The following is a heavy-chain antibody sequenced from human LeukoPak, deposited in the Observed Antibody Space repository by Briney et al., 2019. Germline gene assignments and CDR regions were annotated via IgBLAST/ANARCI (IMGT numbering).Heavy chain of an antibody. V-gene: IGHV5-51*01. CDR2: IYTGDSDT. J-gene: IGHJ5*02. D-gene: IGHD5-18*01. CDR1: GYSFTSYG. CDR3: ARTVDTATLGGFDP. Sequence: GESLKISCKGSGYSFTSYGISWVRQMPGKGLEWMGIIYTGDSDTRYSPSFQGQATTSADKSSTTAYLQWTSLKASDTAMYYCARTVDTATLGGFDPWGQGTLVTVFS.